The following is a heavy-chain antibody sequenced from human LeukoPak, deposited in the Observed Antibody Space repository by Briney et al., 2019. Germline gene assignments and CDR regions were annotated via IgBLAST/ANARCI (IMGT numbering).Heavy chain of an antibody. CDR1: GFTFTSYA. Sequence: GGSLRLSCAASGFTFTSYAMSWVRQAPGKGLECVSAISGSVGSTYYADSVKGRFTISRDNSKNTLYLQMNSLRADDTAVYYCAKIPATDPIDFWGQGTLVTVSS. CDR3: AKIPATDPIDF. D-gene: IGHD6-13*01. CDR2: ISGSVGST. V-gene: IGHV3-23*01. J-gene: IGHJ4*02.